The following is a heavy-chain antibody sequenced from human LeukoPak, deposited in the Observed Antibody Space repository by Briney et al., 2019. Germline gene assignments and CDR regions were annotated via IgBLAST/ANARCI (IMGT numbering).Heavy chain of an antibody. CDR1: GGSISSSSYY. D-gene: IGHD3-3*01. Sequence: SETLSLTCTVSGGSISSSSYYWGRIRQPPGKGLEWIGRIYYSRSTYYHPPLKRRVTISVDTSKNQFSLKLSSVTAADTAVYYCAGYFDVLRFLEWSPRNLFDPWGQGTLVTVSS. CDR2: IYYSRST. J-gene: IGHJ5*02. V-gene: IGHV4-39*01. CDR3: AGYFDVLRFLEWSPRNLFDP.